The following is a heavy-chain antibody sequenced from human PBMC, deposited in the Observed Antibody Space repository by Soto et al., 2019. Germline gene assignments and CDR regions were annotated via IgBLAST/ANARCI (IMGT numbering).Heavy chain of an antibody. J-gene: IGHJ4*02. CDR1: GYIFTSYY. CDR2: INPFDGSR. V-gene: IGHV1-46*03. CDR3: SRVDPGETPPFDH. Sequence: GASVKVSCKASGYIFTSYYLHWVRQAPGLGLEWMGWINPFDGSRMFAQSFQGRVTFTRDTSTSTVYMELSGLRSDDTAVYYCSRVDPGETPPFDHWGQGTLVTVSS. D-gene: IGHD3-10*01.